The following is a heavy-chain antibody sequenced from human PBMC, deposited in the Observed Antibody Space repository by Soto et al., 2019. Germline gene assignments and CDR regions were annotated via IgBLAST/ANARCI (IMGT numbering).Heavy chain of an antibody. J-gene: IGHJ4*02. Sequence: VQLVESGGGLVQPGGSLRLSCAASGFIFSDHYMDWVRQAPGKGLEWVGRIKNKANSYTTEDAASSKGRFTISRDDSKNSLYLQMNSLKTEDTAVYYCTKISLVGATGVRYFDYWGQGTLLTVSS. CDR3: TKISLVGATGVRYFDY. V-gene: IGHV3-72*01. D-gene: IGHD1-26*01. CDR2: IKNKANSYTT. CDR1: GFIFSDHY.